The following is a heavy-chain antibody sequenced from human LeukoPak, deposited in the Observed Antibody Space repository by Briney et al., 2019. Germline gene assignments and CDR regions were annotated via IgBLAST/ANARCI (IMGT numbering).Heavy chain of an antibody. V-gene: IGHV4-31*03. CDR3: VGVVVTAGMAFDI. Sequence: SQTLSLTCTVSGGSISSGGYYWSWIRQHPGKGLEWIGYIYYSGSTYYNPSLKSRVTISVDTSKNQFSLKLSSVAAADTAVYYCVGVVVTAGMAFDIWGQGTMVTASS. J-gene: IGHJ3*02. CDR2: IYYSGST. D-gene: IGHD2-21*02. CDR1: GGSISSGGYY.